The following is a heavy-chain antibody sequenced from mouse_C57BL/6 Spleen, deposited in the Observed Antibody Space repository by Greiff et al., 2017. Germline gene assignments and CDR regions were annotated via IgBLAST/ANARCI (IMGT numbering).Heavy chain of an antibody. D-gene: IGHD2-4*01. CDR1: GYTFTDYE. J-gene: IGHJ2*01. Sequence: QVQLKESGAELVRPGASVTLSCKASGYTFTDYEMHWVKQTPVHGLVWIGAIDPETGGTAYNQKFKGKAILTADKSSSTAYMELRSLTSEDSAVYYCTRLGLRRGDYWGQGTTLTVSS. V-gene: IGHV1-15*01. CDR2: IDPETGGT. CDR3: TRLGLRRGDY.